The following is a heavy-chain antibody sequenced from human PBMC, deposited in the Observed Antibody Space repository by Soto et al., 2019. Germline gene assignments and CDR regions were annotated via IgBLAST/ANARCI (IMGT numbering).Heavy chain of an antibody. CDR3: AKDGPLRLWFGELSQEIDY. Sequence: QVQLVESGGGVVQPGRSLRLSCAASGFTFSSYGMHWVRQAPGKGLEWVAVISYDGSNKYYADSVKGRFTISRDNSKNTLYLQMNSLRAEDTAVYYCAKDGPLRLWFGELSQEIDYWGQGTLVTVSS. CDR1: GFTFSSYG. D-gene: IGHD3-10*01. V-gene: IGHV3-30*18. CDR2: ISYDGSNK. J-gene: IGHJ4*02.